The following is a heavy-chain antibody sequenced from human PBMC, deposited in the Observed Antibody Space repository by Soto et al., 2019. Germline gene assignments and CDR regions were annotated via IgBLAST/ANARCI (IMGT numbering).Heavy chain of an antibody. CDR3: ARENYYYGLDV. V-gene: IGHV3-53*01. CDR1: GFSVSVNF. CDR2: INGAGNT. J-gene: IGHJ6*02. Sequence: EVQLLESGGGLIQPGGSLRLSCAASGFSVSVNFMTWVRQAPEKGLQWVSDINGAGNTNYADSVKGRFTISRDTSQNMIYLQMNSLRAEDTAMYYCARENYYYGLDVWGQGTTVTVSS.